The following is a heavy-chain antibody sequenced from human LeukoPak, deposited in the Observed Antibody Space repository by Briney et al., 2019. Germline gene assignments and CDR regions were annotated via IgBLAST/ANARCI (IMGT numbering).Heavy chain of an antibody. J-gene: IGHJ4*02. CDR3: ASSAVTAIRGTGRFAFEF. CDR2: IYTSGST. CDR1: GGSISSTSYY. V-gene: IGHV4-61*02. Sequence: PSETLSLTCNVSGGSISSTSYYWSWIRQPAGKGLEWIGRIYTSGSTNYNPSPKSRVTISADTSKNQFSLKLTSVTAADTAVYYCASSAVTAIRGTGRFAFEFWGQGTLVTVSS. D-gene: IGHD2-21*02.